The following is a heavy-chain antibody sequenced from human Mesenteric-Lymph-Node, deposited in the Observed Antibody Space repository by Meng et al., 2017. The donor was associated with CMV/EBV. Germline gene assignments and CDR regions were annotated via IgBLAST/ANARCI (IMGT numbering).Heavy chain of an antibody. CDR3: ARGPPEVLGGTFFDY. CDR1: GYIFTDHY. J-gene: IGHJ4*02. Sequence: ASVKVSCKASGYIFTDHYMHWVRQAPGQGLEWMGRINPNSGGTNYAQKFQGRVTMTRDMSINTAYMELSRLRSDDTAVYYCARGPPEVLGGTFFDYWGQGTLVTVSS. V-gene: IGHV1-2*06. D-gene: IGHD1-26*01. CDR2: INPNSGGT.